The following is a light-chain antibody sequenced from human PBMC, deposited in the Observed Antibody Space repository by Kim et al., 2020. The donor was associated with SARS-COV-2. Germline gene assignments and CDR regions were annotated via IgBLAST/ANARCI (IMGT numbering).Light chain of an antibody. Sequence: ATINFKSSQYVLYSSHNKDYLSWYQQKAGQPPKLLIYWASTRESGVPDRFNGSGSGTDFTLTITSLQAEDVAVYYCQQYYSNPPTFGQGTKVDIK. CDR3: QQYYSNPPT. CDR1: QYVLYSSHNKDY. CDR2: WAS. V-gene: IGKV4-1*01. J-gene: IGKJ1*01.